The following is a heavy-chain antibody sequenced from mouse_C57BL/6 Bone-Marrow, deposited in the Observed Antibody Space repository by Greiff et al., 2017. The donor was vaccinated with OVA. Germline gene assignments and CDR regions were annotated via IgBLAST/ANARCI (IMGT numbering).Heavy chain of an antibody. D-gene: IGHD1-1*01. CDR3: ARSGYYYGSSLFAY. CDR1: GYAFSSSW. V-gene: IGHV1-82*01. Sequence: QVQLQQSGPELVKPGASVKISCKASGYAFSSSWMNWVKQRPGKGLEWIGRIYPGDGDTNYNGKFKGTATLTADKSSSTAYMQLSSLTSEDSAVYFCARSGYYYGSSLFAYWGQGTLVTVSA. CDR2: IYPGDGDT. J-gene: IGHJ3*01.